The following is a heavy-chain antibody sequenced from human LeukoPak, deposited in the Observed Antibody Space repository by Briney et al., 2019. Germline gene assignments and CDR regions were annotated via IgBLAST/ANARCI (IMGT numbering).Heavy chain of an antibody. Sequence: ASVKVSFKASGGTFSIYAISWVRQAPGQGLEWMGGIIPIFGTANYAQKFQGRVTITADESTSTAYMELSSLRSEDTAVYYCARNGRDGYAYDYWGQGTLVTVSS. V-gene: IGHV1-69*13. D-gene: IGHD5-24*01. CDR3: ARNGRDGYAYDY. J-gene: IGHJ4*02. CDR2: IIPIFGTA. CDR1: GGTFSIYA.